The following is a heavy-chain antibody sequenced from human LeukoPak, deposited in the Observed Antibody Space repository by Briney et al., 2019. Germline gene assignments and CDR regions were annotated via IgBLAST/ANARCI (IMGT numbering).Heavy chain of an antibody. Sequence: GGSLRLSCAASGFTFSSYSMNWVRQAPGKGLEWVSSISSSSSYIYYADSVKGRFTISRDNAKNSLYLQMNSLRAEDTAVYYCARDGYKYCSSTSCYIPGGPTQYYYYGMDVWGQGTTVTVSS. CDR1: GFTFSSYS. D-gene: IGHD2-2*02. CDR2: ISSSSSYI. J-gene: IGHJ6*02. CDR3: ARDGYKYCSSTSCYIPGGPTQYYYYGMDV. V-gene: IGHV3-21*01.